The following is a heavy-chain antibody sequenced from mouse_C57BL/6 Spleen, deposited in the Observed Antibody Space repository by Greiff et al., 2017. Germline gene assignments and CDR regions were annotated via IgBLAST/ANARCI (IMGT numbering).Heavy chain of an antibody. J-gene: IGHJ2*01. D-gene: IGHD2-5*01. CDR3: ARPDYSNSFDY. CDR1: GFTFSSYG. V-gene: IGHV5-6*01. Sequence: DVHLVESGGDLVKPGGSLKLSCAASGFTFSSYGMSWVRQTPDKRLEWVATISSGGSYTYYPDSVKGRFTISRDNAKNTLYLQMSSLKSEDTAMYYCARPDYSNSFDYWGQGTTLTVSS. CDR2: ISSGGSYT.